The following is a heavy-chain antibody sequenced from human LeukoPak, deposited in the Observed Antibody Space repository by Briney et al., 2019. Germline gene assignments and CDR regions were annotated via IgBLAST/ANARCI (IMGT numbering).Heavy chain of an antibody. J-gene: IGHJ6*02. D-gene: IGHD3-22*01. CDR2: IYPGDSDT. CDR1: GYSFTSYW. Sequence: GESLKISCKGSGYSFTSYWIGWVRQMPGKGLEWMGIIYPGDSDTRYSPSFQGQVTISADKSISTAYLQWSSLKASDTAVYYCARQAPYDSSGYFGMDVWGQGTTVTVSS. CDR3: ARQAPYDSSGYFGMDV. V-gene: IGHV5-51*01.